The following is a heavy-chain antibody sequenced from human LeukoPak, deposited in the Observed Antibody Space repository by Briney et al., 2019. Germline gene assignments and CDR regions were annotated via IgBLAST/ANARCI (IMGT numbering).Heavy chain of an antibody. D-gene: IGHD3-9*01. V-gene: IGHV3-21*01. J-gene: IGHJ4*02. CDR1: GFAFNTFN. Sequence: PGGSLRLSCAASGFAFNTFNMNWVRQAPGRGLEWVSSITSGGDYIYYADSVKGRFTTSRDNAKNSLSLQLNSLRVEDTAVYYCARGHYDVLAASYKWTPDYWGQGTLVTVSS. CDR3: ARGHYDVLAASYKWTPDY. CDR2: ITSGGDYI.